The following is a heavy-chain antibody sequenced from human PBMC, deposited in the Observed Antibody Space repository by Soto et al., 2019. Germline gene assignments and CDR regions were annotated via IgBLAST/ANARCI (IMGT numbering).Heavy chain of an antibody. D-gene: IGHD2-15*01. J-gene: IGHJ6*02. CDR2: IIPIFGTA. V-gene: IGHV1-69*12. Sequence: QVQLVQSGAEVKKPGSSVKVSCKASGGTFSSYAISWVRQAPGQVLEWMGGIIPIFGTANYAQKFKGRVTMTADESTSTAYMELSSLRSEDTAVYYCARVRGVVVVAATQGGMDVWGQGTTVTVSS. CDR3: ARVRGVVVVAATQGGMDV. CDR1: GGTFSSYA.